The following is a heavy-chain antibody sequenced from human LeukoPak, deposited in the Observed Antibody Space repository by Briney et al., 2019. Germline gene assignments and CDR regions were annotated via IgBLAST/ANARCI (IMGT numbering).Heavy chain of an antibody. CDR3: AREILWFGELWFDY. V-gene: IGHV1-2*02. Sequence: GASVKVSCKASGYTFTGYYMHWVRQAPGQGLEWMGWINPNSGGTNYAQKFQGRVTMTRDTSISTAYMELSRPRSDDTALYYCAREILWFGELWFDYWGQGTLVTVSS. CDR1: GYTFTGYY. CDR2: INPNSGGT. J-gene: IGHJ4*02. D-gene: IGHD3-10*01.